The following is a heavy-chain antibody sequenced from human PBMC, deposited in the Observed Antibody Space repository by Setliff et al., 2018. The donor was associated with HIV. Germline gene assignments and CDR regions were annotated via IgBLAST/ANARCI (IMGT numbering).Heavy chain of an antibody. CDR1: GGSISSGSYY. CDR2: IYTSGST. CDR3: ARDQGHGSGRSYYYYYMDV. D-gene: IGHD3-10*01. V-gene: IGHV4-61*02. Sequence: SETLSLTCTVSGGSISSGSYYWNWIRQPAGKGLEWIGRIYTSGSTNYNSSLQSRISMSLDTSENQFSLRLSSVIATDTAVYYCARDQGHGSGRSYYYYYMDVWGKGTTVTVSS. J-gene: IGHJ6*03.